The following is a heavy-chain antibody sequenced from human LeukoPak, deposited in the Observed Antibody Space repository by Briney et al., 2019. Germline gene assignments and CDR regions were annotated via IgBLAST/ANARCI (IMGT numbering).Heavy chain of an antibody. V-gene: IGHV3-64D*09. CDR2: ISSNGDST. Sequence: TGGSLRLSCAASGFTFSNHYMHWVRQAPGKGLEYVSAISSNGDSTYYADSVKGRFIISRDNSKNSLSLHMSSLRAEDTAVYYCVKSASSYGANWFDPWGQGTLVTVSS. D-gene: IGHD4/OR15-4a*01. CDR3: VKSASSYGANWFDP. CDR1: GFTFSNHY. J-gene: IGHJ5*02.